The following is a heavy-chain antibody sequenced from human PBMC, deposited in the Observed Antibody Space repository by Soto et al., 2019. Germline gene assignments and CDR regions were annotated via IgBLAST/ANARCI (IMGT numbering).Heavy chain of an antibody. V-gene: IGHV3-9*01. CDR2: INWNSGSI. CDR3: AKAVEMATIVSDFDY. Sequence: EVQLVESGGGLGHPGRSLRLSCVASGFTFDDYAMHWVREAPGKGLEWVSGINWNSGSIGYADSVKGRFTIARDNAKNFLYLQMNSLRPEDTALYYCAKAVEMATIVSDFDYWGQGTLVPVSS. J-gene: IGHJ4*02. CDR1: GFTFDDYA. D-gene: IGHD5-12*01.